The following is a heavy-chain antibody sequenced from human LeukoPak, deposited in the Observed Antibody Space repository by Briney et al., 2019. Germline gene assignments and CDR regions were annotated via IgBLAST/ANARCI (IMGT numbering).Heavy chain of an antibody. CDR1: GFVFNNYG. CDR3: AKDWAPYCGGDCYFNY. CDR2: ISYDGSNK. V-gene: IGHV3-30*18. D-gene: IGHD2-21*02. Sequence: GGSLRLSCAASGFVFNNYGMHWVRQAPGKGLEWVAVISYDGSNKNYADSVKGRFTISRDSSKNTVYLQMNSLRVEDTAVYYCAKDWAPYCGGDCYFNYWGQGTLVTVSS. J-gene: IGHJ4*02.